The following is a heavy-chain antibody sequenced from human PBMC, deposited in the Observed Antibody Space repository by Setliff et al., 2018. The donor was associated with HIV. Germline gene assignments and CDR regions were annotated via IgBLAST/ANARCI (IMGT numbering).Heavy chain of an antibody. CDR2: IYYSGST. CDR3: AKRTFGSGRLDP. D-gene: IGHD3-16*01. CDR1: GGSISSSSYY. V-gene: IGHV4-39*01. J-gene: IGHJ5*02. Sequence: PSETLSLTCTVSGGSISSSSYYWGWIRQPPGKGLEWIGSIYYSGSTYYNPSLKSRVTISVDTSKNQFSLNLNSVTATDTAVYYCAKRTFGSGRLDPWGQGTLVTVSS.